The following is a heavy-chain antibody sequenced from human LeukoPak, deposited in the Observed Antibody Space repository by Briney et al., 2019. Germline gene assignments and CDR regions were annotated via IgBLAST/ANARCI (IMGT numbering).Heavy chain of an antibody. Sequence: PGGSLRLSCAASKFTFSNYFMSWVRQAPGKGLEWVAYMNQLGNEKKYLDSVKGRSTISRDNAKNSLYLQMNSLRAEGTAVYYCARGTYYYEFWGQGTLVTVSS. V-gene: IGHV3-7*04. CDR3: ARGTYYYEF. D-gene: IGHD3-16*01. CDR1: KFTFSNYF. CDR2: MNQLGNEK. J-gene: IGHJ4*02.